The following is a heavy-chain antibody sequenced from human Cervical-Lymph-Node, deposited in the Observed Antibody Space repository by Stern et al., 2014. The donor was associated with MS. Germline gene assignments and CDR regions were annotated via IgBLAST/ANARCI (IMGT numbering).Heavy chain of an antibody. V-gene: IGHV3-30*03. CDR2: ISYDGNHK. CDR3: ARDYEDTSMLFDH. J-gene: IGHJ4*02. CDR1: GFTFSSYG. D-gene: IGHD2-8*01. Sequence: QVQLVESGGAVVQPGRSLRLSCAASGFTFSSYGMHWVRQALGKVLEWVTVISYDGNHKYYAASVKGRFTISRDNSKNTLHLQMNSVTPDDTAIYYCARDYEDTSMLFDHWGQGTLVTVSS.